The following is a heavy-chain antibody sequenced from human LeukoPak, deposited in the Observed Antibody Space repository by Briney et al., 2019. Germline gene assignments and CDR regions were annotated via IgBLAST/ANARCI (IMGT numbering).Heavy chain of an antibody. V-gene: IGHV4-30-2*01. CDR2: IYHSGST. D-gene: IGHD1-1*01. CDR3: ARSAQQTHDAFDI. CDR1: GGSISSGGYS. J-gene: IGHJ3*02. Sequence: SETLSLTCAVSGGSISSGGYSWSWIRQPPGKGLEWIGYIYHSGSTYYNPSLKSRVTISVDRSKNQFSLKLSSVTAADTAVYYCARSAQQTHDAFDIWGQGTMVTVSS.